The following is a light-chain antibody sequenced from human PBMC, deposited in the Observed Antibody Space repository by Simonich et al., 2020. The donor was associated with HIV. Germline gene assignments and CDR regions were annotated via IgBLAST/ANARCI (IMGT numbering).Light chain of an antibody. J-gene: IGKJ1*01. CDR3: QQYNNWPRT. Sequence: EIVLTQSPATLSLSPGERATLSCRASQSVCSNLAWYQPKPGQAPRLLIYGASPRATGIPARFRGSGSGTEFTLTISSLQSEDFAVYYCQQYNNWPRTFGQGTKVEIK. CDR2: GAS. V-gene: IGKV3-15*01. CDR1: QSVCSN.